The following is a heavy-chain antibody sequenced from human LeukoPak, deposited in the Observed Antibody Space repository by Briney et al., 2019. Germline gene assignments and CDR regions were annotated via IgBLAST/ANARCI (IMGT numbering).Heavy chain of an antibody. V-gene: IGHV4-4*07. J-gene: IGHJ5*02. CDR3: ARAPQASSSWYVKADWFDP. D-gene: IGHD6-13*01. CDR1: GGSISIYY. CDR2: IYTSGST. Sequence: SETLSLTCTVSGGSISIYYWSWIRQPAGKGLEWIGRIYTSGSTNYNPSLKSRVTISVDKFKNQFSLKLSSVTAADTAVYYCARAPQASSSWYVKADWFDPWGQGTLVTVSS.